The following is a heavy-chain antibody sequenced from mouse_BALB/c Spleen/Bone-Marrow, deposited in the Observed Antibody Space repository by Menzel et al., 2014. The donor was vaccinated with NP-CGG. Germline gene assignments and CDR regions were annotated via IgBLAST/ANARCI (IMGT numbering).Heavy chain of an antibody. J-gene: IGHJ2*01. Sequence: VQLQQSGAELVKPGAPVKLSCTASGFNIKDTYMHWVKQRPEQGLEWTGRIDPANGNTKYDPKFQGKATITADTSSNTAYLQLSSLTSEDTAVYYCASYDYGYYFDYWGQGTTLTVSS. CDR3: ASYDYGYYFDY. D-gene: IGHD2-4*01. CDR2: IDPANGNT. V-gene: IGHV14-3*02. CDR1: GFNIKDTY.